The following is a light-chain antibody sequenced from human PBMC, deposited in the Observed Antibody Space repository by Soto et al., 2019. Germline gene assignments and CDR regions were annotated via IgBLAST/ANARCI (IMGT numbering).Light chain of an antibody. CDR1: QDIGYA. J-gene: IGKJ4*01. Sequence: DIQMTQSPSSVSASVGDRVTITCRASQDIGYALAWFQQKPGEAPSLLMYTASSLHSGVPSRFSGSRSGTDFPLTISSLQPEDCATYYCQQGNSFPLTFGGGTKVEIK. V-gene: IGKV1-12*01. CDR2: TAS. CDR3: QQGNSFPLT.